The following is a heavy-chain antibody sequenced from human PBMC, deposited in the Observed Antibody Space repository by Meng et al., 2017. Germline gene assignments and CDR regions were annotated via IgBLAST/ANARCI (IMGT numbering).Heavy chain of an antibody. D-gene: IGHD6-19*01. J-gene: IGHJ4*02. CDR3: AREISYSSGWPFDY. CDR2: INPNSGGT. V-gene: IGHV1-2*06. Sequence: ASVKVSCKASGYTFTGYYMHWVRQAPGQGLEWMGRINPNSGGTNYAQKFQGRVTMTRDTSISTAYMELRRLRSDDTAVYYCAREISYSSGWPFDYWGQGTLVTVSS. CDR1: GYTFTGYY.